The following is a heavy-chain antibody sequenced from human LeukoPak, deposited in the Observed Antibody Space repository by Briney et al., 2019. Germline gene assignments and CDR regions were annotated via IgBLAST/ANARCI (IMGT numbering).Heavy chain of an antibody. D-gene: IGHD1-26*01. J-gene: IGHJ4*02. Sequence: GASVKVSCKASGYTFTTYAIHWVRQAPGQRLEWMGWINAGIGNTKYSQEFQGRVTITRDTSASTAYMELSSLRSEDMAVYYCARELDSGSYHFDYWGQGTLVTVSS. CDR2: INAGIGNT. CDR3: ARELDSGSYHFDY. CDR1: GYTFTTYA. V-gene: IGHV1-3*03.